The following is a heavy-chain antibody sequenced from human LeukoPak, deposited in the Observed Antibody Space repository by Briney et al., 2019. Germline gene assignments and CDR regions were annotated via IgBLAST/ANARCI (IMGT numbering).Heavy chain of an antibody. Sequence: GGSLRLSCAASGFTFRNYWMQWVRQAPGKGLVWVSDITSDGTTRTYADSVKGRFTISRDNAKNTLYLQMNSLRAEDTAVYYCVRDNYGVDYWGQGTLVTVSS. J-gene: IGHJ4*02. CDR2: ITSDGTTR. CDR3: VRDNYGVDY. V-gene: IGHV3-74*01. CDR1: GFTFRNYW. D-gene: IGHD3-10*01.